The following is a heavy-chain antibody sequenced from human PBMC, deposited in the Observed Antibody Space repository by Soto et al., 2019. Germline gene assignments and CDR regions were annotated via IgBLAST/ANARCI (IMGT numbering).Heavy chain of an antibody. CDR2: IYYSGST. Sequence: QVQLQESGPGLVKPSQTLSLTCTVSGGSISSGGYYWSWIRQHPGKGLEWIGYIYYSGSTYYNPSLKSRVTISVDTSKNQFSVKLISVTAADTAVYHCARDPGRYYYMDVWGKGTTVTVSS. CDR1: GGSISSGGYY. J-gene: IGHJ6*03. CDR3: ARDPGRYYYMDV. V-gene: IGHV4-31*03.